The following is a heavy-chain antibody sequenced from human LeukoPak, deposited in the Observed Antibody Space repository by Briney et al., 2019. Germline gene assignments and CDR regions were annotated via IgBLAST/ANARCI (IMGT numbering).Heavy chain of an antibody. J-gene: IGHJ5*02. CDR2: MNPNSGNT. CDR1: GYTFTSYD. V-gene: IGHV1-8*01. D-gene: IGHD2-15*01. Sequence: ASVKVSCKASGYTFTSYDINWVRQATGQGLEWMGWMNPNSGNTGYAQKFQGRVTMTRNTSISTAYTELSSLRSEDTAVYYCARGECSGGSCYAHRWFDPWGQGTLVTVSS. CDR3: ARGECSGGSCYAHRWFDP.